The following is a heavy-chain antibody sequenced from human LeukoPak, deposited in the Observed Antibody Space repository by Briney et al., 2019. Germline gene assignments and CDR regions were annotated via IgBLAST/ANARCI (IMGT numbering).Heavy chain of an antibody. CDR1: GFTFSSYG. CDR3: ARDGGYCSSTSCYEFDY. J-gene: IGHJ4*02. D-gene: IGHD2-2*01. Sequence: GGSLRLSCAASGFTFSSYGMHWVRQAPGKGLEWVAVIWYDGSNKYYADSVKGRFTISRDNSKNTLYLQMNSLRAEDTAVYYCARDGGYCSSTSCYEFDYRGQGTLVTVSS. CDR2: IWYDGSNK. V-gene: IGHV3-33*01.